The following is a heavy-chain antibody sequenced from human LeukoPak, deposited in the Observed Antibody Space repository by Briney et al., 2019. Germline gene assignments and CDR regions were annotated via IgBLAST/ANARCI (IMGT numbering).Heavy chain of an antibody. CDR1: GFTFSSYW. CDR2: IKQDGSEK. Sequence: PGGSLRLSCAASGFTFSSYWMSWVRQAPGKGLEWVANIKQDGSEKYYVDSVKGRFTISRDNAKNSLYLQMNSLRAEDTAVYYCARELRIAARPFHFDYWGQGTLVTVSS. D-gene: IGHD6-6*01. V-gene: IGHV3-7*01. CDR3: ARELRIAARPFHFDY. J-gene: IGHJ4*02.